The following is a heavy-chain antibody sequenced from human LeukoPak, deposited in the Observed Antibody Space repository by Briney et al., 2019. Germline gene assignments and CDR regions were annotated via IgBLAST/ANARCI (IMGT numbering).Heavy chain of an antibody. Sequence: SETLSLTCAVSGASISSTKWWTWVRQPPGKGLEYIGNIHYSDSALYNPSLQSRATILVDTSKNQFSLKLSSVTAADTAVYYCARRRAAAGPFDYWGRGTLVTVSS. CDR2: IHYSDSA. J-gene: IGHJ4*02. V-gene: IGHV4-4*02. CDR3: ARRRAAAGPFDY. D-gene: IGHD6-13*01. CDR1: GASISSTKW.